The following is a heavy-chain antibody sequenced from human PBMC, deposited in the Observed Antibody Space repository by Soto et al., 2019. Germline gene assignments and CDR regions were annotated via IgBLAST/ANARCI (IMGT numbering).Heavy chain of an antibody. J-gene: IGHJ6*02. CDR3: AIGGSQTHYQGLDV. CDR1: GFFFSDYY. V-gene: IGHV3-11*01. Sequence: PGGSLRLCCAASGFFFSDYYLRWIRQAPGKGLECVAYISGTGDTKYIADSVKGRFSVSRDDPKNSLFLQMTSLRADDAAVYYCAIGGSQTHYQGLDVWGQGTTVTLSS. D-gene: IGHD3-10*01. CDR2: ISGTGDTK.